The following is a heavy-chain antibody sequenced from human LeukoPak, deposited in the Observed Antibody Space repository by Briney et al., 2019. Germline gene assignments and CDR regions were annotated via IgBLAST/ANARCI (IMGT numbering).Heavy chain of an antibody. CDR3: ARERPNWGSPALNAFDI. Sequence: SVKVSCKASGGTFSSYAISRVRQAPGQGLEWMGGIIPIFGTANYAQKFQGRVTITADESTSTAYMELSSLRSEDTAVYYCARERPNWGSPALNAFDIWGQGTMVTVSS. CDR2: IIPIFGTA. J-gene: IGHJ3*02. D-gene: IGHD7-27*01. V-gene: IGHV1-69*13. CDR1: GGTFSSYA.